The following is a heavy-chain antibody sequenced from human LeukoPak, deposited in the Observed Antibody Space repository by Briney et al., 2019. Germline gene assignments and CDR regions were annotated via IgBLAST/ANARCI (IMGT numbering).Heavy chain of an antibody. Sequence: KPSETLSLTCTVSGGSISSGDYYWSWIRQPPGKGLEWIGYIYYSGSTYYNPSLKSRVTISVDTYKNQFSLKLSSVTAADTAVYYCARREMATETKQLRDIWGQGTMVTVSS. CDR3: ARREMATETKQLRDI. V-gene: IGHV4-30-4*01. CDR1: GGSISSGDYY. J-gene: IGHJ3*02. D-gene: IGHD5-24*01. CDR2: IYYSGST.